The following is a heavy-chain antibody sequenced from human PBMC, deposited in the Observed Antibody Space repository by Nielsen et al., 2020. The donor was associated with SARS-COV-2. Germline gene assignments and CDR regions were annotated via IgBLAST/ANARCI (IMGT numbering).Heavy chain of an antibody. CDR1: GGSISSYY. D-gene: IGHD4-11*01. CDR2: IYYSGST. J-gene: IGHJ3*02. V-gene: IGHV4-59*01. Sequence: SETLSLTCTVSGGSISSYYWSWIRQPPGKGLEWIGYIYYSGSTNYNPSLKSRVTISVDTSKNQFSLKLSSVTAADTAVYYCARENSKLDAFDIWGQGTMVTVSS. CDR3: ARENSKLDAFDI.